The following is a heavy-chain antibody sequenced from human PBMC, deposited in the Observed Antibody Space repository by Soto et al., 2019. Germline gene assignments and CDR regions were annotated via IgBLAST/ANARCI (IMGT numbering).Heavy chain of an antibody. V-gene: IGHV1-3*01. J-gene: IGHJ6*02. D-gene: IGHD6-13*01. CDR2: INAGNGNT. CDR3: ATSTIDTSTWKQYFYGMDV. CDR1: EDTFTRYV. Sequence: GASVKVSCKASEDTFTRYVIHWVRQAPGQGLEWMGWINAGNGNTKYSQNFQGRVTITRDASASTAYMELSGLRSQDTAVYYCATSTIDTSTWKQYFYGMDVWGQGSTVTVPS.